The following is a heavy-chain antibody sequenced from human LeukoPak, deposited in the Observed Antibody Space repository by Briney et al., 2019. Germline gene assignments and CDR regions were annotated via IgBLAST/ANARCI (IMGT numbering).Heavy chain of an antibody. CDR3: AKGPRQWLPNWFDS. J-gene: IGHJ5*01. D-gene: IGHD6-19*01. CDR1: GFTVSSNY. V-gene: IGHV3-23*01. Sequence: GGSLRLSCAASGFTVSSNYMSWVRQAPGKGLEWVSIISDSGGSTYYANSVKGRFTISRDNSKSTLYVQMNSLRVEDTAVYYCAKGPRQWLPNWFDSWGQGTLVTVSS. CDR2: ISDSGGST.